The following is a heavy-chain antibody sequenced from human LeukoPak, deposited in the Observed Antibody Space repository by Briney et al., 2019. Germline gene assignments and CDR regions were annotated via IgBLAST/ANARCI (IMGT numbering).Heavy chain of an antibody. D-gene: IGHD3-22*01. CDR1: GGTFSSYA. Sequence: SVKVSCKASGGTFSSYAISWVRQAPGQGLEWMGGIIPMFGTANYAQKFQGRVTITADESTSTAYMELSSLRSEDTAVYYCARGYDSSGYYFRFDPWGQGTLVTVSS. CDR2: IIPMFGTA. J-gene: IGHJ5*02. V-gene: IGHV1-69*13. CDR3: ARGYDSSGYYFRFDP.